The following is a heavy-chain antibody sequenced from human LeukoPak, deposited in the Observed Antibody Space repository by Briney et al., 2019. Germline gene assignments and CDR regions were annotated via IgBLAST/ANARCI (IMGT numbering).Heavy chain of an antibody. J-gene: IGHJ5*02. CDR2: IDWDDDK. D-gene: IGHD2-8*01. CDR1: GFSLNTGGMC. V-gene: IGHV2-70*17. Sequence: SGPTLVNPTQTLTLTCTFSGFSLNTGGMCVSWIRQPPGKALEWLARIDWDDDKFYSPSLKTRLTISKDSSKNQVVLTMTNMDPVDTATYFCARTPTCGCTNGVCPSWFDPWGQGTLVTVSS. CDR3: ARTPTCGCTNGVCPSWFDP.